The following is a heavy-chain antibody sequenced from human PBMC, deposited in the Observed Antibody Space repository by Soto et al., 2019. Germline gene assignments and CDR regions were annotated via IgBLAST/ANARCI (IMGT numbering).Heavy chain of an antibody. Sequence: EVQLLESGGGLVQPGGSLRLSCAASGFTFSSYAMSWVRQAPGKGLEWVSSLTDTGGSTYYADSVKGRFTISRDNSKNTVYLQMNSLRAEDTAVYYCAKLKIRSGGVIVSNYWGQGTLVTVSS. CDR3: AKLKIRSGGVIVSNY. CDR1: GFTFSSYA. D-gene: IGHD3-16*02. V-gene: IGHV3-23*01. CDR2: LTDTGGST. J-gene: IGHJ4*02.